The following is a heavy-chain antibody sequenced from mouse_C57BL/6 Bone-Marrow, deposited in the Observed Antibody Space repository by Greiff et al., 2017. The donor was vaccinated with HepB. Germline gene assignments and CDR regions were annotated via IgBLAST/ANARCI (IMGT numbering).Heavy chain of an antibody. CDR3: ARPYYYGSSRDWYFDV. CDR2: IYPGDGDT. CDR1: GYAFSSYW. J-gene: IGHJ1*03. Sequence: VQLVESGAELVKPGASVKISCKASGYAFSSYWMNWVKQRPGKGLEWIGQIYPGDGDTNYNGKFKGKATLTADKSSSTAYMQLSSLTSEDSAVYFCARPYYYGSSRDWYFDVWGTGTTVTVSS. V-gene: IGHV1-80*01. D-gene: IGHD1-1*01.